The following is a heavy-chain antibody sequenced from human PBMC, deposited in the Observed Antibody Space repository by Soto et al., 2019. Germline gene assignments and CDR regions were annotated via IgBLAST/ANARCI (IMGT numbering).Heavy chain of an antibody. D-gene: IGHD6-13*01. CDR1: GGSFSGYY. Sequence: QVQLQQWGAGLLKPSETLSLTCAVYGGSFSGYYWSWIRQPPGKGLEWIGEINHSGSTNYNPSLQSRVTISVDTSKNQFSLKLSSVTAADTAVYYCARRGPLYVGSSSGKTDYWGQGTLVTVSS. CDR2: INHSGST. J-gene: IGHJ4*02. CDR3: ARRGPLYVGSSSGKTDY. V-gene: IGHV4-34*01.